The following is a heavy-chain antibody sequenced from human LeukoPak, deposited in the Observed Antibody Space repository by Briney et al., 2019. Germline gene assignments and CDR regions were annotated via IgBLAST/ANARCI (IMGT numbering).Heavy chain of an antibody. D-gene: IGHD5-12*01. J-gene: IGHJ4*02. CDR2: LSGSGGNP. Sequence: GGSLILSCAASGFMFSSYAMSWVRQAPGKGLELVSVLSGSGGNPSYADSVKGRFTVSRDNSKNTLYLQMNSLRVEDTAVYYCAKGREVRYSGYDFTFDYWGRGTLVIVSS. CDR3: AKGREVRYSGYDFTFDY. V-gene: IGHV3-23*01. CDR1: GFMFSSYA.